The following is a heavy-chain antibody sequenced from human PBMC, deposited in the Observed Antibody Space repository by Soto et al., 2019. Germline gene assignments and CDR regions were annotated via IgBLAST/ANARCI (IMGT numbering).Heavy chain of an antibody. CDR2: INPNSGGT. J-gene: IGHJ6*02. Sequence: GASVKVSCKASGYTFTGYYMHWVRQAPGQGLEWMGWINPNSGGTNYAQKFQGWVTMTRDTSISTAYMELSRLRSDDTAVYYCASGGEATVQHYGMDVWGQGTTVTVSS. D-gene: IGHD4-17*01. CDR3: ASGGEATVQHYGMDV. CDR1: GYTFTGYY. V-gene: IGHV1-2*04.